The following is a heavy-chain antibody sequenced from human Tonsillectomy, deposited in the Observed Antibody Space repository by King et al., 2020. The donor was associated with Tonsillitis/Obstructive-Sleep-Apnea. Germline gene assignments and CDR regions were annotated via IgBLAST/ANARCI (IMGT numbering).Heavy chain of an antibody. J-gene: IGHJ4*02. CDR2: ISYDGSNK. V-gene: IGHV3-30*18. CDR3: AKDIGVMVVAATYFHY. CDR1: GFTFSSYG. Sequence: VQLVESGGGVVQPGRSLRLSCAASGFTFSSYGMHGVRQAPGEGLEGVAVISYDGSNKYYADSVKGRFTISRDNSKNTLYLQMNSLRAEDTAVYYCAKDIGVMVVAATYFHYWGQGTLVTVSS. D-gene: IGHD2-15*01.